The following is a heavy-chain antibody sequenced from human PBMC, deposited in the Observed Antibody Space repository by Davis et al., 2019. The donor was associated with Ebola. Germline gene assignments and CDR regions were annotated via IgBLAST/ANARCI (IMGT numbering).Heavy chain of an antibody. D-gene: IGHD2-15*01. J-gene: IGHJ4*02. CDR2: IRQDGGET. V-gene: IGHV3-7*03. CDR3: ARDAVTAAQDY. Sequence: PGGFLRLSCAAASGFAFSIHWMTWVRQAPGKGLEWVAKIRQDGGETYYADSVKGRFAISRDNAKNSLYLQMNSLSAKDTAIYYCARDAVTAAQDYWGQGTLVTVSS. CDR1: GFAFSIHW.